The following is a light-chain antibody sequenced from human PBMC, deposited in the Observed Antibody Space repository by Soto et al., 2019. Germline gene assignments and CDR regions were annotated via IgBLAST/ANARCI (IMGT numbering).Light chain of an antibody. J-gene: IGKJ4*01. V-gene: IGKV2-28*01. CDR2: LGS. CDR1: QSLLHSNGYNY. CDR3: MQALQTPLT. Sequence: DIVMTQSPLSLPVTPGEPASISCSSSQSLLHSNGYNYLDWYLQKPGQSPQLLIYLGSNRASGVPGRVSGSGSGTDFTLKISRVEAEDVGVYYCMQALQTPLTFGGGTKVEIK.